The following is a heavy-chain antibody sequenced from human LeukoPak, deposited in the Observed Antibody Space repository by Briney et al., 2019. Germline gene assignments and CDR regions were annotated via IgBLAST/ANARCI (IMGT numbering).Heavy chain of an antibody. CDR1: GFTFSSYA. V-gene: IGHV3-23*01. J-gene: IGHJ6*02. CDR3: ATRARPGYYYGMDV. CDR2: ISGSGGST. Sequence: GGSLRLSCAASGFTFSSYAMSWVRQAPGKGLEWVSVISGSGGSTYYADSVKGRFTIFRDNSNNTLYLQMNSLRAEDTAVYYCATRARPGYYYGMDVWGQGTTVTVSS. D-gene: IGHD6-6*01.